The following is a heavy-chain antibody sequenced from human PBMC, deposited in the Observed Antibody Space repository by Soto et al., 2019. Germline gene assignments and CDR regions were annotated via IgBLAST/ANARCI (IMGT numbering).Heavy chain of an antibody. D-gene: IGHD3-22*01. CDR3: ARVRGYYDSSGYYSNWFDP. Sequence: PGGSLRLSCAASGFTVSSNYMSWVRQAPGKGLEWVSVIYSGGSTYYADSVKGRFTISRDNSKNTLYLQMNSLRAEDTAVYYCARVRGYYDSSGYYSNWFDPWGQGTRVTVSS. CDR1: GFTVSSNY. J-gene: IGHJ5*02. CDR2: IYSGGST. V-gene: IGHV3-53*01.